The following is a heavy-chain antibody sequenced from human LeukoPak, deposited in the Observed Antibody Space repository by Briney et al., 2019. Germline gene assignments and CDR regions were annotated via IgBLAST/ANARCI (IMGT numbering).Heavy chain of an antibody. Sequence: GRSLRLSCAASGFTFSNYGMHWVRQAPGKGLEWLAVISYDGSTKYYADSVKGRFTIPRDNSKNTLCLQMNSLRAEDTAVYYCAKAAGGATSLFDYWGQGTLVTVSS. J-gene: IGHJ4*02. CDR2: ISYDGSTK. CDR1: GFTFSNYG. CDR3: AKAAGGATSLFDY. D-gene: IGHD1-26*01. V-gene: IGHV3-30*18.